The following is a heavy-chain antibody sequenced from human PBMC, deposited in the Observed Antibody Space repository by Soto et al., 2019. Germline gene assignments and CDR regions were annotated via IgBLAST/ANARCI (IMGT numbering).Heavy chain of an antibody. Sequence: EVQLVESGGGLVQPGRSLRLSCAASGFTFDDYAMHWVRQAPGKGLEWVSGISWNSGSIGYADSVKGRFTISRDNAKNSLYLQMNSLRAEDTALYYCAKENGIAAAGTGGAFDYWGQGTLVTVSS. CDR2: ISWNSGSI. CDR1: GFTFDDYA. CDR3: AKENGIAAAGTGGAFDY. V-gene: IGHV3-9*01. J-gene: IGHJ4*02. D-gene: IGHD6-13*01.